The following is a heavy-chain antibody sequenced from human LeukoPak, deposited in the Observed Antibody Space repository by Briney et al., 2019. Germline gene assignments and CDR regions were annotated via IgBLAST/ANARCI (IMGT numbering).Heavy chain of an antibody. CDR1: GYTLTELS. CDR3: ATVWVAAAKTKYYFDY. CDR2: FDPEDGVT. D-gene: IGHD6-13*01. Sequence: ASVKVSCKVSGYTLTELSMHWVRQAPAKGRGWVGGFDPEDGVTIYAQKFQGRVIMTEDTSTDTAYMELSSLRSEDTAVYYCATVWVAAAKTKYYFDYWGQGTLVTVSS. J-gene: IGHJ4*02. V-gene: IGHV1-24*01.